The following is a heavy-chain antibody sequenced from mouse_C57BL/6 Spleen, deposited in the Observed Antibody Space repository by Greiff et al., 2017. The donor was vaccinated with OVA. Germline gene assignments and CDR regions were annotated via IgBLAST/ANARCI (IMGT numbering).Heavy chain of an antibody. D-gene: IGHD1-1*01. CDR1: GYTFTGYW. V-gene: IGHV1-9*01. Sequence: QVQLKQSGAELMKPGASVKLSCKATGYTFTGYWIEWVKQRPGHGLEWIGEILPGSGSTNYNEKFKGKATFTADTSSNTAYMQLSSLTTEDSAIYYCARGNYGSGSLHYYAMDYWGQGTSVTVSS. CDR3: ARGNYGSGSLHYYAMDY. J-gene: IGHJ4*01. CDR2: ILPGSGST.